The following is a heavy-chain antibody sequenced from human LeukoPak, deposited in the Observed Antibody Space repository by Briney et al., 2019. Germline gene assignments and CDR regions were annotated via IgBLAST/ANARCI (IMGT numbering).Heavy chain of an antibody. CDR1: GLTVTNNY. D-gene: IGHD4-17*01. J-gene: IGHJ4*02. V-gene: IGHV3-66*01. CDR2: IYSNGDT. CDR3: TYGDYPLTY. Sequence: GSLRLSCAASGLTVTNNYWNWVRQPPGKGPEWISLIYSNGDTRYADSVKGRFTFSRDNSKNTLYLQMNSLRAEDTAVYYCTYGDYPLTYWGQGTLVSVSS.